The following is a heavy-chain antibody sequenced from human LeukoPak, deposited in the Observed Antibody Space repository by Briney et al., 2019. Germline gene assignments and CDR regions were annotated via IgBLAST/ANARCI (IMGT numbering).Heavy chain of an antibody. CDR2: ISSSSSYI. J-gene: IGHJ4*02. CDR3: ASPYGSGSQIDY. V-gene: IGHV3-21*01. Sequence: GGSLRLSCAASGFTFSSYSMNWVRQAPGKGLEWVSSISSSSSYIYYADSVKGRFTISRDNAKTSLYLQMNSLRAEDTAVYYCASPYGSGSQIDYWGQGTLVTVSS. CDR1: GFTFSSYS. D-gene: IGHD3-10*01.